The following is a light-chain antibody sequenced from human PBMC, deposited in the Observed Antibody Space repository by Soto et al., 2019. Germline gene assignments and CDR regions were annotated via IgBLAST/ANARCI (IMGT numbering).Light chain of an antibody. CDR2: AAS. J-gene: IGKJ2*01. V-gene: IGKV1-8*01. CDR3: QQYYSYPYT. CDR1: QGISSY. Sequence: IRMTQSPSSLSASTGDRVTITCRASQGISSYLAWYQQKPGKAPKLLIYAASTLQSGVPSRFSGSGSGTDFTLTISCLHSEDFAPYYCQQYYSYPYTCGQGTKLEIK.